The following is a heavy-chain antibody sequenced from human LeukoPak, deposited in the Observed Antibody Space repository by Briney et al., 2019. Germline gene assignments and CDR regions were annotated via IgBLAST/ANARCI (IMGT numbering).Heavy chain of an antibody. V-gene: IGHV4-34*01. Sequence: GSLRLSCTVSGFTVSSNSMSWVRQPPGKGLEWIGEINHSGSTNYNPSLKSRVTISVDTSKNQFSLKLSSVTAADTAVYYCARDHYGPDYWGQGTLVTVSS. J-gene: IGHJ4*02. CDR2: INHSGST. D-gene: IGHD4-17*01. CDR3: ARDHYGPDY. CDR1: GFTVSSNS.